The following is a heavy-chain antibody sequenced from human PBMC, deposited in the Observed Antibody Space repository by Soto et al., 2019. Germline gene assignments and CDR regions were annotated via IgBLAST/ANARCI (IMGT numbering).Heavy chain of an antibody. CDR1: GGSISSYY. Sequence: ETLSLTCTVSGGSISSYYWSWIRQPPGKGLEWIGYIYYSGSTNYNPSLKSRVTISVDTSKNQFSLKLSSVTAADTAVYYCARVGSYYDILTGYYRYYYYGMDVWGQGTTVTVSS. CDR2: IYYSGST. J-gene: IGHJ6*02. D-gene: IGHD3-9*01. CDR3: ARVGSYYDILTGYYRYYYYGMDV. V-gene: IGHV4-59*01.